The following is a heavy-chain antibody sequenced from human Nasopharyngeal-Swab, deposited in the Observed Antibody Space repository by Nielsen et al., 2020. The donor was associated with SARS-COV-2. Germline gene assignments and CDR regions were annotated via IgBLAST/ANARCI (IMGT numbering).Heavy chain of an antibody. Sequence: SETLSLTCTVSGGSISSYYWSWIRQPPGKGLEWIGYIYYSGSTNYNPSLKSRGTISVDTSKNQFSLKMSSVTAADTAVYYCARLAPIMVRGVPDAFDIWGQGTMVTVSS. J-gene: IGHJ3*02. D-gene: IGHD3-10*01. V-gene: IGHV4-59*01. CDR3: ARLAPIMVRGVPDAFDI. CDR2: IYYSGST. CDR1: GGSISSYY.